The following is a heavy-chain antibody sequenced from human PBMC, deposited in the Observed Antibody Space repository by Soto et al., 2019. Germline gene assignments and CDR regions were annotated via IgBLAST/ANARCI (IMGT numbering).Heavy chain of an antibody. V-gene: IGHV4-59*01. CDR3: ARELVGRSVWFDP. J-gene: IGHJ5*02. Sequence: QVQLQESGPGLVKPSETLSLTCPVSGGSISSYYWSWIRQPPGKGLEWIGYIYYSGSTNHNPSLKSRVTTSVDTSKSQFSLKLGSVTAADTAVYYRARELVGRSVWFDPWGQGTLVTVSS. D-gene: IGHD2-15*01. CDR1: GGSISSYY. CDR2: IYYSGST.